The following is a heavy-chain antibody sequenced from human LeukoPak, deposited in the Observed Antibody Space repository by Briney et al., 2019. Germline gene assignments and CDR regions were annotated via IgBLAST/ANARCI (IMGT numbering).Heavy chain of an antibody. D-gene: IGHD1-26*01. Sequence: SETLSLTFTVSGVSISSYYWSWIRQPPRKVLDLIGYIYYIGSTNYNPSLKRRVTISVDTSKNQFSLKLSSVPAADTAVYYCARETRIVGATAVDYYYYGMDVWGQGTTVTVSS. J-gene: IGHJ6*02. CDR1: GVSISSYY. CDR3: ARETRIVGATAVDYYYYGMDV. CDR2: IYYIGST. V-gene: IGHV4-59*01.